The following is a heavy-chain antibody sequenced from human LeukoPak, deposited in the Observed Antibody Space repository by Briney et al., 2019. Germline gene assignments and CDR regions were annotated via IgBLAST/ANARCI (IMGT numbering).Heavy chain of an antibody. D-gene: IGHD6-13*01. CDR2: FTTSCSYI. Sequence: AGPLRLSCAASGFTFSSYNMNWVRKAPGKGLEWVSSFTTSCSYIYYADSVKGRFTISRDNAKNSLNLQMNSLRAEDTAVYYCARDGYSSSWYSIYYYYMDVWGKGTTVTVSS. J-gene: IGHJ6*03. V-gene: IGHV3-21*01. CDR3: ARDGYSSSWYSIYYYYMDV. CDR1: GFTFSSYN.